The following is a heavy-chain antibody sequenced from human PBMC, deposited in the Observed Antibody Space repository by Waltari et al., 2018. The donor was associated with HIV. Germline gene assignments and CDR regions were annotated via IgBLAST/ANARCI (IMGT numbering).Heavy chain of an antibody. Sequence: EVQLVESGGGLIQPGGSLRLSCAASGFTVSSNYMSWVRQAPGKGLEWVSVIYCGGSTYYADSVKGRFTISRDNSKNTLYLQMNSLRAEDTAVYYCARSPDGVRTYYGMDVWGQGTTVTVSS. V-gene: IGHV3-53*01. CDR2: IYCGGST. D-gene: IGHD3-3*01. CDR1: GFTVSSNY. J-gene: IGHJ6*02. CDR3: ARSPDGVRTYYGMDV.